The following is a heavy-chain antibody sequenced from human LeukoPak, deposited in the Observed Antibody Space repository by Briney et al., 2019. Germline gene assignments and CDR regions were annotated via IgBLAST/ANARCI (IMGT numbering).Heavy chain of an antibody. CDR2: ISARGGTT. CDR3: AKVPYGYCSGGSCYRSTWFDP. D-gene: IGHD2-15*01. V-gene: IGHV3-23*01. J-gene: IGHJ5*02. CDR1: GFTFNSYA. Sequence: PGGSLRLSCAASGFTFNSYAMSWVRQAPGKGLEWVSAISARGGTTYYADSVKGRFTISRDNSKNTLYLQMNSLRAEDTAVYYCAKVPYGYCSGGSCYRSTWFDPWGQGTLVTVSS.